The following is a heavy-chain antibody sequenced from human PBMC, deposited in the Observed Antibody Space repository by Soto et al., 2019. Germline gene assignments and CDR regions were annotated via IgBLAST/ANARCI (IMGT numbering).Heavy chain of an antibody. CDR1: GGSLSGYY. D-gene: IGHD1-7*01. CDR2: INHRGSS. CDR3: ARSDNRNSLYGVDV. Sequence: SETLSLTCAVNGGSLSGYYWSWIRQSPGKGLEWIGEINHRGSSDYNPSLKSRVTISIDASKNHVTLELTSVTAADTAVYYCARSDNRNSLYGVDVWGQGTAVTVS. V-gene: IGHV4-34*01. J-gene: IGHJ6*02.